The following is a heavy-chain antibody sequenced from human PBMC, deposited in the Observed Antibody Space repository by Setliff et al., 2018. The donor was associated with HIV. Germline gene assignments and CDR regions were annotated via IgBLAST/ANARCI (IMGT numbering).Heavy chain of an antibody. V-gene: IGHV1-46*01. J-gene: IGHJ4*02. D-gene: IGHD5-12*01. CDR3: ARGKTWLRFLDY. Sequence: ASVKVSCKASGYTFTSYYLHWLRQAPGQGLEWMGISYPSDGRTQYAQKFQGRVTMTRDTSTSTAYMELNSLKSDDTAVYYCARGKTWLRFLDYWGQGTLVTVSS. CDR2: SYPSDGRT. CDR1: GYTFTSYY.